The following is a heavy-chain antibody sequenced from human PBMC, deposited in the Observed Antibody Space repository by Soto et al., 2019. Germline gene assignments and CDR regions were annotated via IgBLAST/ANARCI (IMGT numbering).Heavy chain of an antibody. Sequence: GGSLRLSCAASGFTFSDYYMSWIRQAPGKGLEWVSYISSSGSTIYYADSVKGRFTISRDNAKNSLYLQMNSLRAEDTAVYYCAWVVYYYYYMDVWGKGTTVTVSS. J-gene: IGHJ6*03. D-gene: IGHD2-15*01. CDR1: GFTFSDYY. V-gene: IGHV3-11*01. CDR2: ISSSGSTI. CDR3: AWVVYYYYYMDV.